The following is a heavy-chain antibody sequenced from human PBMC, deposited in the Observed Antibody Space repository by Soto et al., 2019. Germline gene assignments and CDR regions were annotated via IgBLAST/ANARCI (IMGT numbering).Heavy chain of an antibody. V-gene: IGHV4-4*07. CDR2: IYTSGST. D-gene: IGHD3-3*01. CDR3: ARGSHDFWSGYYKQNWFDP. J-gene: IGHJ5*02. Sequence: SETLSLTCTVSGGSISSYYWSWIRQPAGKGLEWFERIYTSGSTNYSPSHKSRVTMSVDTSKTQFTLKLSSVTAADTAVYYCARGSHDFWSGYYKQNWFDPWGQGTLVTVSS. CDR1: GGSISSYY.